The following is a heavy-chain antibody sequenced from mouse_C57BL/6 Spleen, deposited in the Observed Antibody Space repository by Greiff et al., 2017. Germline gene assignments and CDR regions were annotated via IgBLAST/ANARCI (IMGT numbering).Heavy chain of an antibody. V-gene: IGHV1-69*01. CDR3: ARTSPYAMDY. CDR2: IDPSDGYT. J-gene: IGHJ4*01. Sequence: QVQLKQPGAELVMPGASVKLSCKASGYTFTSYWMPWVKQRPGQGLEWIGEIDPSDGYTNYNQKFKGKATLTVDKSSSTAYMQLSSLTSEDSAVYCCARTSPYAMDYWGQGTSVTVSS. CDR1: GYTFTSYW.